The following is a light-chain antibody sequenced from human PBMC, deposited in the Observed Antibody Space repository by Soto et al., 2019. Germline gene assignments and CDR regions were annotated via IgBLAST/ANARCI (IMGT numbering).Light chain of an antibody. Sequence: EIVLTQSPGTLSLSPGERAALSCRASQSVGKNYLAWYRQKPGQAPRLLIHDASTRATGIPDRISGSGSGTDFTLTINRVEPEDFAVYFWQQYATPPITFGGGT. CDR1: QSVGKNY. CDR2: DAS. CDR3: QQYATPPIT. J-gene: IGKJ4*01. V-gene: IGKV3-20*01.